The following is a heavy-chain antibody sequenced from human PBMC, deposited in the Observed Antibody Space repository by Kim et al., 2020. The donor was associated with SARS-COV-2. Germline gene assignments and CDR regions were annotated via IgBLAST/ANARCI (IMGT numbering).Heavy chain of an antibody. CDR3: TTDLPYDSSGYCFDY. D-gene: IGHD3-22*01. J-gene: IGHJ4*02. CDR1: GFTFSNAW. V-gene: IGHV3-15*01. CDR2: IKSKTDGGTT. Sequence: GGSLRLSCAASGFTFSNAWMSWVRQAPGKGLEWVGRIKSKTDGGTTDYAAPVKGRFTISRDDSKNTLYLQMNSLKTEDTAVYYCTTDLPYDSSGYCFDYWGQGTLVTVSS.